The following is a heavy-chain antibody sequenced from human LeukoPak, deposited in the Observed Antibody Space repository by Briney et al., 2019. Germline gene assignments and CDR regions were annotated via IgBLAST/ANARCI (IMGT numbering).Heavy chain of an antibody. CDR2: IWYDGSNK. Sequence: GGSLRLSCAASGFTFSSYGMHWVRQAPGKGLEWVAVIWYDGSNKYYADSVKGRFTISRDNSKNTLYLQMNRLRAEDTAVYYFARDAWVVVVKGELDYWGQGTLVTAYS. D-gene: IGHD2-15*01. J-gene: IGHJ4*02. CDR3: ARDAWVVVVKGELDY. V-gene: IGHV3-33*01. CDR1: GFTFSSYG.